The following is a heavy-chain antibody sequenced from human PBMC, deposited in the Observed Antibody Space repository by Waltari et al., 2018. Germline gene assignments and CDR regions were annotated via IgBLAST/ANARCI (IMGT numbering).Heavy chain of an antibody. J-gene: IGHJ4*02. CDR1: GGSISSSSYY. CDR3: ARHVSGYCSSTSCHSDY. Sequence: QLQLQESGPRLVKPSETLSLICTVPGGSISSSSYYWGWIRQPPGEGLEWIGSNNYCGSTYYNPSLKSRVTISVETSKNQFSLKLSSVTAADTAVYYCARHVSGYCSSTSCHSDYWGQGTLVTVSS. CDR2: NNYCGST. V-gene: IGHV4-39*01. D-gene: IGHD2-2*01.